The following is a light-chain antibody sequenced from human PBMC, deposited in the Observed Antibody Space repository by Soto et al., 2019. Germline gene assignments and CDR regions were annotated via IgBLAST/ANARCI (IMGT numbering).Light chain of an antibody. V-gene: IGLV4-69*01. CDR3: QTWDTGIRV. Sequence: QSVLTQSPSASASLGASVKLTCTLSSGHSNYVIAWHQQQAEKGPRYLMKLNSDGSHSKGDGIPDRFSGSSSGAERYLTISSLQSEDEADYYCQTWDTGIRVFGGGTKVTVL. CDR1: SGHSNYV. CDR2: LNSDGSH. J-gene: IGLJ2*01.